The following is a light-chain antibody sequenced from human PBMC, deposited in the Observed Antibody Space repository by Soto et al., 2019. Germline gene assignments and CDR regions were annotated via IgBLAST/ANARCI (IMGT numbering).Light chain of an antibody. V-gene: IGLV1-40*01. CDR3: QSYHSSLSGYV. CDR1: SSNIGAGYE. CDR2: ENN. Sequence: QSVLTQPPSVSEAPGQRVTISCTGSSSNIGAGYEAHWYQQVPGTAPKLLIYENNNRPSGFPDRFSGSKSGTSASLAMTGLQAEDEAEYHCQSYHSSLSGYVFGTGTKLTVL. J-gene: IGLJ1*01.